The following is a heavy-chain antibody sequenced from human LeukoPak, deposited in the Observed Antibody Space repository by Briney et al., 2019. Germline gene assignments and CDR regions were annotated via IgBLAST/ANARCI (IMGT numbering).Heavy chain of an antibody. D-gene: IGHD2-2*01. Sequence: SETLSLTCTVSGGSISSSSYYWGWIRQPPGKGLEWIGSIYYSGSTYYNPSLKSRVTISVDTSKNQFSLKLSSVTAADTAVYYCARPRPDCSSTSCYLDFDYWGQGTLVTVSS. CDR2: IYYSGST. J-gene: IGHJ4*02. CDR1: GGSISSSSYY. V-gene: IGHV4-39*01. CDR3: ARPRPDCSSTSCYLDFDY.